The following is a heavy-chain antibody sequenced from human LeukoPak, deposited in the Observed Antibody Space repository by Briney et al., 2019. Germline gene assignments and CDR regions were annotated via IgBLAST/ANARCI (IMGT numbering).Heavy chain of an antibody. CDR3: ARGEGGCSSTSCYLGY. CDR2: IYYSGST. V-gene: IGHV4-59*12. J-gene: IGHJ4*02. Sequence: SETLSLTCTVSGGSISSYYWSWIRQPPGKGLEWIGYIYYSGSTNYNPSLKSRVTMSVDTSKNQFSLKLSSVTAADTAVYYCARGEGGCSSTSCYLGYWGQGTLVTVSS. D-gene: IGHD2-2*01. CDR1: GGSISSYY.